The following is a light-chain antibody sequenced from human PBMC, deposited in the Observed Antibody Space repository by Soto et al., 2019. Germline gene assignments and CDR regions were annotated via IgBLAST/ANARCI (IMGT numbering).Light chain of an antibody. CDR2: GAS. V-gene: IGKV3-20*01. Sequence: EIVLTQSPGTLSLSPGERATLSCRASQSVSSSYLAWYQQKPGQAPRLLIYGASSRGTGIPDRFSGSGSGTDFTLTISRLEPEDFAVYYCQQYASSPITFGQGTRLEIK. CDR1: QSVSSSY. CDR3: QQYASSPIT. J-gene: IGKJ5*01.